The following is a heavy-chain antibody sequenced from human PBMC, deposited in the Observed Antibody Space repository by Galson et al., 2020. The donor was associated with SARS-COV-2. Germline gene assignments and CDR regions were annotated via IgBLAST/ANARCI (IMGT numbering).Heavy chain of an antibody. CDR1: GGSVSNDNW. CDR3: TSGPYSGSYRWFDP. J-gene: IGHJ5*02. Sequence: SETLSLTCAVFGGSVSNDNWWSWVRQPPGKGLEWIGEIHNSGNTNSNPSLKSRITMSVDKSSNQFSLKVTSVSAADTALYYCTSGPYSGSYRWFDPWGQGTLVTVSS. D-gene: IGHD1-26*01. CDR2: IHNSGNT. V-gene: IGHV4-4*02.